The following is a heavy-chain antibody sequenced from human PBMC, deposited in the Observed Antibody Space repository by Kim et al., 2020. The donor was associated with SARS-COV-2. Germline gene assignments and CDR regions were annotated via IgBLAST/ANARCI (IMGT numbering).Heavy chain of an antibody. D-gene: IGHD7-27*01. CDR2: INHSGTT. CDR3: ATNSEDY. J-gene: IGHJ4*02. Sequence: SETLSLTCAVYGGSFSDYYWIWMRQSPGKGLEWIGEINHSGTTNYNPSFRSRVTISVETSKKQFSLTLNSMTAADTAMYYCATNSEDYWGQGTLVTVSS. CDR1: GGSFSDYY. V-gene: IGHV4-34*01.